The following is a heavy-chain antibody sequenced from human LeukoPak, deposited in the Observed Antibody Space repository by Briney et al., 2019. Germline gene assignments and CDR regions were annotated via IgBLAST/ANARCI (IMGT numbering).Heavy chain of an antibody. CDR3: AKRDFDDYFDS. CDR2: ISSSAGST. CDR1: GFTFSSYA. D-gene: IGHD3-9*01. J-gene: IGHJ4*02. Sequence: PGGSLRLSCAASGFTFSSYAMSWVRQAPGKGLEWVSAISSSAGSTYSADSVKGRFTISRDNSKNTLYLQMNSLRAEDTAVYYCAKRDFDDYFDSWGQGTLVSVSS. V-gene: IGHV3-23*01.